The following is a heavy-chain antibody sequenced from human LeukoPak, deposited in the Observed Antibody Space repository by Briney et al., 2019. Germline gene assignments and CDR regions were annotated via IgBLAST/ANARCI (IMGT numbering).Heavy chain of an antibody. Sequence: GGSLRLSCAASGFTFSSYWMNWVRQAPGKGLEWVSSISSSSSYIYYADSVKGRFTISRDNAKNSLYLQMNSLRAEDTAVYYCARDMSGYSYGSDYWGQGTLVTVSS. J-gene: IGHJ4*02. CDR2: ISSSSSYI. V-gene: IGHV3-21*01. CDR3: ARDMSGYSYGSDY. D-gene: IGHD5-18*01. CDR1: GFTFSSYW.